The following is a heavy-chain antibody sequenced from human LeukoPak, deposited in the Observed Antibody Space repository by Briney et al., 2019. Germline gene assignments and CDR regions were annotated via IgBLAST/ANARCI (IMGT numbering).Heavy chain of an antibody. Sequence: PSETLSLTCTVSGGSISSGDYYWSWIRQPPGKGLEWIGYIYYSGSTYYNPSLKSRVTISVDTSENQFSLKLSSVTAADTAVYYCASLRRDGYNCNYWGQGTLVTVSS. CDR2: IYYSGST. D-gene: IGHD5-24*01. CDR3: ASLRRDGYNCNY. CDR1: GGSISSGDYY. J-gene: IGHJ4*02. V-gene: IGHV4-30-4*08.